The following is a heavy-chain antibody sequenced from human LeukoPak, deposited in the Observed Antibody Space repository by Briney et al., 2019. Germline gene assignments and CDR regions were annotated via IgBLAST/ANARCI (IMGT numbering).Heavy chain of an antibody. V-gene: IGHV3-15*01. Sequence: GGSLRLSCAASGFTFGDYYMSWIRQAPGKGLEWVGRIKSKTDGGTTDYAAPVKGRFTISRDDSKNTLYLQMNSLKTEDTAVYYCTTDDRWLRFGTDFDYWGQGTLVTVSS. CDR3: TTDDRWLRFGTDFDY. CDR2: IKSKTDGGTT. CDR1: GFTFGDYY. J-gene: IGHJ4*02. D-gene: IGHD5-12*01.